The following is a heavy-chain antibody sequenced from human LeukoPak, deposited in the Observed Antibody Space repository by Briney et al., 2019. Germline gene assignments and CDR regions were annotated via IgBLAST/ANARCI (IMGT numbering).Heavy chain of an antibody. V-gene: IGHV3-49*04. Sequence: PGRSLRFSCTASGLTFGDYAMSWVGQGPGKGRKWGGFISCEAYGGTTEYPASVKGRFTISRDDSQSIAYLQMNSLKSEGTAVYYCTREGYFVSTSCYTFVYWGQGTLVTVSS. J-gene: IGHJ4*02. CDR1: GLTFGDYA. CDR3: TREGYFVSTSCYTFVY. D-gene: IGHD2-2*02. CDR2: ISCEAYGGTT.